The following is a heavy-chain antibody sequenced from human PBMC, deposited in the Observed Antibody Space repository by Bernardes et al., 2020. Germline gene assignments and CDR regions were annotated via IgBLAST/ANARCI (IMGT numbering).Heavy chain of an antibody. Sequence: GGSLRLSCAASGFTFSSYSMNWVRQAPGKGLEWVSSISSSSSYIYYADSVKGRFTISRDNAKNSLYLQMNSLRAEDTAVYYCARGACSSTSCYDVDYWGQGTLVTGSS. D-gene: IGHD2-2*01. CDR2: ISSSSSYI. V-gene: IGHV3-21*01. J-gene: IGHJ4*02. CDR1: GFTFSSYS. CDR3: ARGACSSTSCYDVDY.